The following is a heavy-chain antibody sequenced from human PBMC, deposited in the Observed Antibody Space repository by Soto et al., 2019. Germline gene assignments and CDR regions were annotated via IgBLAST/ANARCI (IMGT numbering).Heavy chain of an antibody. V-gene: IGHV3-23*01. J-gene: IGHJ4*02. D-gene: IGHD2-15*01. CDR1: GFTLINNA. CDR3: AEWGTGCSGGTCYPRFDY. Sequence: EVQLLESGGGLVKPGGSLRLSCAAPGFTLINNALTWFRQPPGKGLEWVSTIGYSGYSTYYANSVKGRFTISRDNSKNTLYLQMNSLRVEDTAIYYCAEWGTGCSGGTCYPRFDYWGQGTLVTVSS. CDR2: IGYSGYST.